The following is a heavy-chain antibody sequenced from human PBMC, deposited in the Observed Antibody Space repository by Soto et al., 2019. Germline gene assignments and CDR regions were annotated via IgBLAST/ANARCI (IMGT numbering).Heavy chain of an antibody. CDR1: GYTFTSYG. CDR3: ARPWGVMTVEAFDI. CDR2: ISAYNGNT. Sequence: QVQLVQSGAEVKKPGASVKVSCKASGYTFTSYGISWVRQPPGQGLEWMGWISAYNGNTNYAQKLQGRVTITTETSTSTAYVELRSLRSDDTAVYYCARPWGVMTVEAFDILGQGTMVTVSS. D-gene: IGHD3-16*01. J-gene: IGHJ3*02. V-gene: IGHV1-18*01.